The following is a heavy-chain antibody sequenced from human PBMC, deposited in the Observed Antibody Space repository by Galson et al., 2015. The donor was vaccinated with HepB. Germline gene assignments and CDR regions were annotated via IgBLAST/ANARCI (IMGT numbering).Heavy chain of an antibody. CDR3: ARDGLGYCSGGSCYPAGNWFDP. D-gene: IGHD2-15*01. V-gene: IGHV4-59*01. CDR2: IYYSGST. Sequence: ETLSLTCTVSGGSISSYYWSWIRQPPGKGLEWIGYIYYSGSTSYNPSLKSRVTISVDTSKNQFSLKLSSVTAADTAVYYCARDGLGYCSGGSCYPAGNWFDPWGQGTLVTVSS. J-gene: IGHJ5*02. CDR1: GGSISSYY.